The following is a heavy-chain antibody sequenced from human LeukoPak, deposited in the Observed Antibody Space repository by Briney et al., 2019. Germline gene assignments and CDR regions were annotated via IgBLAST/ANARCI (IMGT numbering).Heavy chain of an antibody. CDR1: GYTFTGYY. CDR2: INPNSGGT. CDR3: ARDKVPANYYYGMDV. D-gene: IGHD2-2*01. V-gene: IGHV1-2*02. J-gene: IGHJ6*02. Sequence: VSVKVSCKASGYTFTGYYMHWVRQAPGQGLEWMGWINPNSGGTNYAQKFQGRVTMTRDTSISTAYMELSRLRSDDTAVYYCARDKVPANYYYGMDVWGQGTTVTVSS.